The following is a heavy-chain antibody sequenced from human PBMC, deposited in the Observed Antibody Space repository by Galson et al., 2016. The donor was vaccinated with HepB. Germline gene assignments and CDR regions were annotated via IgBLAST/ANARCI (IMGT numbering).Heavy chain of an antibody. J-gene: IGHJ4*02. Sequence: SLRLSCAASGFTFSDYYMSWIRQTPGKGLEWIAYISHSDDPTYYADSVKGRFTISRDNSKNTLYLQMNSLRTEDSALYYCANGGDYFRFDSWGQGALVTVSS. CDR1: GFTFSDYY. CDR2: ISHSDDPT. V-gene: IGHV3-11*01. CDR3: ANGGDYFRFDS. D-gene: IGHD4-17*01.